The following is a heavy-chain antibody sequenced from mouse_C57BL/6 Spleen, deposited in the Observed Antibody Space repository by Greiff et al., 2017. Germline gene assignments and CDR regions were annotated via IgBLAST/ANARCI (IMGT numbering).Heavy chain of an antibody. Sequence: VQLQQSGAELVRPGASVKLSCKASGYTFTDYCMNWVKQRPGQGLEWIGNIYPSDSETNYNQKFKGKATLTVDKSSSTAYMQLSSLTSEDSAVYYCARVNDYGGRHGFAYWGQGTLVTVSA. D-gene: IGHD2-4*01. V-gene: IGHV1-61*01. CDR3: ARVNDYGGRHGFAY. CDR1: GYTFTDYC. CDR2: IYPSDSET. J-gene: IGHJ3*01.